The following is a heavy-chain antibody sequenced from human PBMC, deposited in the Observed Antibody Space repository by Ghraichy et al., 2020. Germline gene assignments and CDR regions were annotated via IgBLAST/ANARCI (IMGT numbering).Heavy chain of an antibody. CDR3: ARDMIAARYRAGVLGLDV. CDR1: GGSISNYY. J-gene: IGHJ6*02. CDR2: IYYSGST. Sequence: SETLSLTCTVSGGSISNYYWTWIRQPPGKGLEWIGYIYYSGSTKYNPSLKSRVTISVDTSKNQFSLKLTSVTAADTAVYYCARDMIAARYRAGVLGLDVWGQGTTVTVSS. V-gene: IGHV4-59*01. D-gene: IGHD6-6*01.